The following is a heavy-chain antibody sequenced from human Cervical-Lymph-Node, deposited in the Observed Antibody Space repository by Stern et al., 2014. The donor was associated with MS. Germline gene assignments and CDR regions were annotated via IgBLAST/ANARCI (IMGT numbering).Heavy chain of an antibody. J-gene: IGHJ6*02. D-gene: IGHD4-11*01. CDR3: ARDRTVTTYYYYYGMDV. CDR1: GFTFSYST. CDR2: VSYEGSDE. V-gene: IGHV3-30*04. Sequence: QVQLVQSGGGVVQPGRSLRLSCAASGFTFSYSTMHWVRQAPGKGLEWVATVSYEGSDEYYPDSVKGRFTISRDNSKNTLYLQVNSLRAEDTGVYFCARDRTVTTYYYYYGMDVWGQGTTVTVSS.